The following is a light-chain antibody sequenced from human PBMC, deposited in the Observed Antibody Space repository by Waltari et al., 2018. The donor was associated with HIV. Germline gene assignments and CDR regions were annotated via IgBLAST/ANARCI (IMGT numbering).Light chain of an antibody. CDR1: QNIRTW. CDR3: QHYTSYP. J-gene: IGKJ2*01. V-gene: IGKV1-5*03. CDR2: KAS. Sequence: DIQMPQSPSTLSASVGDRVTITCRASQNIRTWLAWYQQKPGKAPKLLIYKASSLESGVPSRFSGSGSGTEFTLTITSLQPDDFATYYCQHYTSYPFGQGTKVETK.